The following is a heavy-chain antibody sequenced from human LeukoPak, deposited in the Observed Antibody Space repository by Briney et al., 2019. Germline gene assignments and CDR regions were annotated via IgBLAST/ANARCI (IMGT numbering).Heavy chain of an antibody. CDR3: ARDFSTWYSIDY. V-gene: IGHV3-30-3*01. Sequence: PGGSLRLSCEVSVFTLRSYAIHWVRQAPGKGLQWVAFISYDAAVKYYADSVRGRFTVSRDNSKNTLSLQMNSLRPEDTAVYYCARDFSTWYSIDYWGRGTLVTVSS. CDR1: VFTLRSYA. J-gene: IGHJ4*02. D-gene: IGHD2-15*01. CDR2: ISYDAAVK.